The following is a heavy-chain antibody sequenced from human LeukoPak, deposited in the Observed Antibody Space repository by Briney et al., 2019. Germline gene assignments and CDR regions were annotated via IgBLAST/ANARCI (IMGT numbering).Heavy chain of an antibody. D-gene: IGHD5-24*01. CDR3: ARVQMDTIFYYYYYMDV. CDR2: MNANSGNT. V-gene: IGHV1-8*03. Sequence: ASVKVSCKASGYTFTSYDINWVRHATGQGLEWMGWMNANSGNTGYAQKFQGRVTITRNTSISTAYMELSSLRSEDTAVYYCARVQMDTIFYYYYYMDVWGKGTTVTVSS. CDR1: GYTFTSYD. J-gene: IGHJ6*03.